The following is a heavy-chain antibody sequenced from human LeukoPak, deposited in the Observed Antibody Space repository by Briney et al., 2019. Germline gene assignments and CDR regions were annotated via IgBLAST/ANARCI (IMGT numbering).Heavy chain of an antibody. D-gene: IGHD2-21*02. J-gene: IGHJ4*02. V-gene: IGHV3-7*01. Sequence: GGSLRLSCAASGFTFSSYWMSWVRQAPGKGLEWVANIKQDGSEKYYVDSVKGRFTISRDNAKNSLYLQMNSLRAEDTAVYYCARDRGNYCGGDCYYFDYWGQGTLVTVSP. CDR2: IKQDGSEK. CDR1: GFTFSSYW. CDR3: ARDRGNYCGGDCYYFDY.